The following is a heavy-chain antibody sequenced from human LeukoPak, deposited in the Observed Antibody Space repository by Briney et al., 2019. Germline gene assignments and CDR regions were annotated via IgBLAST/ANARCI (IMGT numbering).Heavy chain of an antibody. D-gene: IGHD2-15*01. CDR3: ARDPIVVVVAANPGYFDY. J-gene: IGHJ4*02. CDR2: INPSGGST. CDR1: GYTFTSYY. V-gene: IGHV1-46*01. Sequence: ASVTVSCKASGYTFTSYYMHWVRQAPGQGLEWMGIINPSGGSTSYAQKFQGRVTMTRDTSTSTVYMELSSLRSEDTAVYYCARDPIVVVVAANPGYFDYWGQGTLVTVSS.